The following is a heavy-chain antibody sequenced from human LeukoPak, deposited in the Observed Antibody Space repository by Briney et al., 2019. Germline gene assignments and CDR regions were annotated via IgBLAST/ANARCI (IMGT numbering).Heavy chain of an antibody. V-gene: IGHV5-51*01. CDR1: GYSFTSYW. CDR2: IYPGDSDT. J-gene: IGHJ4*02. Sequence: GESLKTSCKGSGYSFTSYWIGWVRQMPGKGLEWMGIIYPGDSDTRYSPSFQGQVTISADKSISTAYLQWSSLKASDTVMYYCARPGEGSSRPYYFDYWGQGTLVTVSS. CDR3: ARPGEGSSRPYYFDY. D-gene: IGHD6-13*01.